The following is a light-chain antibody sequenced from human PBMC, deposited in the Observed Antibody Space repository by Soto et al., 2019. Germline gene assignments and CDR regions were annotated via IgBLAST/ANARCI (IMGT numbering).Light chain of an antibody. V-gene: IGLV2-14*01. Sequence: QSALTQPASVSGSPGQSITISCTGTSSDVGGYNYVSWYQQHPGKAPKLMIYDVSNRPSGVSNRFSGSKSGNTASLTISGPQAEDEADYYCSSYTSSSPLVVFGGGTKLTGL. CDR3: SSYTSSSPLVV. J-gene: IGLJ2*01. CDR1: SSDVGGYNY. CDR2: DVS.